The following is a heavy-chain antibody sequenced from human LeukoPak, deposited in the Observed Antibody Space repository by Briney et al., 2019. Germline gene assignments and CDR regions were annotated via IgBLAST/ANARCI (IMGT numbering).Heavy chain of an antibody. CDR2: IYTSGST. J-gene: IGHJ6*03. Sequence: SETLSLTCTVSGGSISSYYWSWIRQPPGKGLEWIGYIYTSGSTNYNPSLKSRVTISVDTSKYQFSLKLSSVTAADTAVYYCARQTGLRYFDWLQWEYYYYYYMDVWGKGTTVTVSS. CDR3: ARQTGLRYFDWLQWEYYYYYYMDV. CDR1: GGSISSYY. D-gene: IGHD3-9*01. V-gene: IGHV4-4*09.